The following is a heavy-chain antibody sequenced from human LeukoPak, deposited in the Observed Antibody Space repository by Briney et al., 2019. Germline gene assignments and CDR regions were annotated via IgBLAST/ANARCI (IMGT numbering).Heavy chain of an antibody. CDR2: IFYSGTT. D-gene: IGHD4-17*01. CDR1: GGSFSGYY. Sequence: KSSETLSLTCAVYGGSFSGYYWSWIRQPPGKGLEWIGFIFYSGTTNYNPSLKSRVTISVDTSKNQFSLKLSSVTAADTAVYYCAREATVTIYYYYYYYMDVWGKGTTVTVSS. V-gene: IGHV4-59*12. CDR3: AREATVTIYYYYYYYMDV. J-gene: IGHJ6*03.